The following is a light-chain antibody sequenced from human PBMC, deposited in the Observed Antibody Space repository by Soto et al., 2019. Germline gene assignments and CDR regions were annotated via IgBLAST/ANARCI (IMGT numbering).Light chain of an antibody. Sequence: EIVLTQSPGTLSLSPGESTTLSCRASQSVGRNFLAWYQQKPGRAPRLLIHGASYRATGVPDRFSGSGSETDFTLTISRLEPEDFAVYYCQQRSNWPPMYTFGQGTKLEIK. CDR1: QSVGRNF. J-gene: IGKJ2*01. CDR3: QQRSNWPPMYT. CDR2: GAS. V-gene: IGKV3D-20*02.